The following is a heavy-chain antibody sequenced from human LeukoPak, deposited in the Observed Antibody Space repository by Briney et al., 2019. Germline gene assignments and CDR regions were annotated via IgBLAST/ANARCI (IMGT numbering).Heavy chain of an antibody. J-gene: IGHJ4*02. V-gene: IGHV4-59*01. CDR3: AREASSGWHIDY. D-gene: IGHD6-19*01. Sequence: SETLSLTCTVSGGSISSYYWNWIRQPPGKGLEWIGYIFHSGSTDYNPSLKSRVTMSVDTSKNQFSLKLSSVTAADSAVYYCAREASSGWHIDYWGQGTLVTVSS. CDR2: IFHSGST. CDR1: GGSISSYY.